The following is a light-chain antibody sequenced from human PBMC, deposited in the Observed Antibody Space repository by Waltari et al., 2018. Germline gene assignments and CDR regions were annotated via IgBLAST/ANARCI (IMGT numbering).Light chain of an antibody. J-gene: IGKJ1*01. Sequence: DIVMTQTPLSSPVTLGQPASISCRSSQSLAHSDGTTFLNWLHQRPGQPPRLLIYEVSKRFSGVPDRFSGSGAGTDFIQKISRVEAEDVGVYYCMQGVQLPWTFGQGTKVEIK. CDR2: EVS. CDR3: MQGVQLPWT. V-gene: IGKV2-24*01. CDR1: QSLAHSDGTTF.